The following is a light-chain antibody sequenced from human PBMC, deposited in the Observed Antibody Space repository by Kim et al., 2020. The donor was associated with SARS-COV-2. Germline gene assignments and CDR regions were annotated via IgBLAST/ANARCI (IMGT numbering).Light chain of an antibody. CDR3: QQRSNWT. CDR2: DAS. CDR1: QSVSSY. J-gene: IGKJ1*01. Sequence: LSLSPGESATLSCRASQSVSSYLAWYQQKPGQAPRLLIYDASNRATGSPARFSGSGSGTDFTLTISSLEPEDFAVYYCQQRSNWTFGQGTKVDIK. V-gene: IGKV3-11*01.